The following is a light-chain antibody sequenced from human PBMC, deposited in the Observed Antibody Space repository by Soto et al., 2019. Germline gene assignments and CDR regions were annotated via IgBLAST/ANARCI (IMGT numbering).Light chain of an antibody. CDR3: QQYGSSPLT. CDR1: QSVSSDY. J-gene: IGKJ4*01. CDR2: RAS. V-gene: IGKV3-20*01. Sequence: EIVLTQSPGTLSLSPGERATLSCRASQSVSSDYLAWYQQKRGQTPKVLIYRASSRATGIPDRFSGSGSGTDFTLTISRLEHEDFAVYYCQQYGSSPLTFGGGTKVEIK.